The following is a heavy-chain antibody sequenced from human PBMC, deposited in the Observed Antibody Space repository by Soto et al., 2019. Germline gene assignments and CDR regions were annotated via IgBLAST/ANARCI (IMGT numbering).Heavy chain of an antibody. V-gene: IGHV3-48*02. CDR3: ARVLRGVAGTGAFDWFDP. J-gene: IGHJ5*02. CDR2: ISSSSSTI. CDR1: GFTFSSYS. D-gene: IGHD3-10*01. Sequence: GGSLRLSCAASGFTFSSYSMNWVRQAPGKGLEWVSYISSSSSTIYYADSVKGRFTISRDNAKNSLYLQMNSLRDEDTAVYYCARVLRGVAGTGAFDWFDPWGQGTLVTVSS.